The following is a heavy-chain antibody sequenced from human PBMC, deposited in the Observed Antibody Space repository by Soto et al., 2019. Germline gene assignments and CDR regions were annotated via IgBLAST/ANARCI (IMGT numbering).Heavy chain of an antibody. D-gene: IGHD6-13*01. V-gene: IGHV4-39*01. CDR1: GASINNTSYY. CDR2: IYYSGKT. CDR3: GSPWGIELTPPGP. Sequence: KLQESGPRLVKPSETLSLTCTVSGASINNTSYYWGWIRQSPGKGLEWIGNIYYSGKTYYSPSSEGGLSISVAESRNQFSLRLGSVTAADAAVYYCGSPWGIELTPPGPWGQGVLVTVSS. J-gene: IGHJ5*02.